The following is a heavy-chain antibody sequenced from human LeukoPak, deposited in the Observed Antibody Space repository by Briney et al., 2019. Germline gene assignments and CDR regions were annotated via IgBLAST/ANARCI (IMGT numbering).Heavy chain of an antibody. V-gene: IGHV3-48*01. CDR2: ISSSSSTI. CDR3: AKASVAIPQYCNS. J-gene: IGHJ5*02. D-gene: IGHD2-2*02. Sequence: GGSLRLSCAASGFTFSSYSMNRVRQAPGKGLEWVSYISSSSSTIYYADSAKGRFTISRDNSKGTLFLQLNSLTAADTAMYFCAKASVAIPQYCNSWGQGTLVTVSS. CDR1: GFTFSSYS.